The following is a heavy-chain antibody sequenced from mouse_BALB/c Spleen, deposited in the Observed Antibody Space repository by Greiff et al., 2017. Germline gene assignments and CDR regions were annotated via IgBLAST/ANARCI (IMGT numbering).Heavy chain of an antibody. CDR1: VFTFSSYW. D-gene: IGHD1-1*01. CDR2: ILPGSCST. Sequence: QVQLQQSGAELMKPAASVTISCKATVFTFSSYWIEWVPQSPGHGLEWIGEILPGSCSTKYNEKFKGKATFTADTSSNTAYMQLSSLTSEDSAVYYCARAPGRGYDGSFDVWGAGTTVTVSS. CDR3: ARAPGRGYDGSFDV. V-gene: IGHV1-9*01. J-gene: IGHJ1*01.